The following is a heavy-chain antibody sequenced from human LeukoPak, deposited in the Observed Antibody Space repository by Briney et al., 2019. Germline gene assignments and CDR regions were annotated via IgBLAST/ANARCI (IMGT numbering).Heavy chain of an antibody. J-gene: IGHJ4*02. D-gene: IGHD3-10*01. CDR3: AKYISDSGAYYAFDY. CDR2: ISSSGSTI. CDR1: GFTFSDYY. V-gene: IGHV3-11*01. Sequence: GGSLRLSCAASGFTFSDYYMSWIRQAPGKGLEWVSYISSSGSTIYYADSVKGRFTISRDDSKNTLSLQMDSLSAEDTALYYCAKYISDSGAYYAFDYWGQGTLVTVSS.